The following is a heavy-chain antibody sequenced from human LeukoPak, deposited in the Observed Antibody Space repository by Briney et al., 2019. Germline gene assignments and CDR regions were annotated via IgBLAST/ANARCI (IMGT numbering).Heavy chain of an antibody. CDR3: ARDGDYDYYYYMDV. D-gene: IGHD4-17*01. J-gene: IGHJ6*03. V-gene: IGHV1-69*05. CDR2: ITPIFGTA. CDR1: GGTFSSYA. Sequence: SVKVSCKASGGTFSSYAISWVRQAPGQGLEWMGRITPIFGTANYAQKFQGRVTITTDESTSTAYMELSSLRSEDTAVYYCARDGDYDYYYYMDVWGKGTTVTVSS.